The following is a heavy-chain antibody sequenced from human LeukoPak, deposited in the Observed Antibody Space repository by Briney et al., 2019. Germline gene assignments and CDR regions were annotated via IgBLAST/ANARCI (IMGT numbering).Heavy chain of an antibody. J-gene: IGHJ4*02. CDR3: ARGLYDSSWYYLDY. CDR2: TYYRSKWSN. Sequence: SQTLSLTCAISGDSVSSNIAAWNWIRQSPSRGLEWLGRTYYRSKWSNNYAISVKSRITINPDTSKNQFSLQLSSVTPEDTAVYYCARGLYDSSWYYLDYWGQGTPVTVSS. CDR1: GDSVSSNIAA. V-gene: IGHV6-1*01. D-gene: IGHD6-13*01.